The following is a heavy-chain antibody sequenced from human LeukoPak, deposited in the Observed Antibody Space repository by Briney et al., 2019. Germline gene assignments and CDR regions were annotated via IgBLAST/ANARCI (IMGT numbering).Heavy chain of an antibody. CDR1: GYTFTGYY. Sequence: AASVKVSCKASGYTFTGYYMHWVRQAPGQGLEWMGWINPNSGGTNYAQKFQGRVTMTRDTSISTAYMELSRLRSDDTAVYYCARVTGYSSGWYVVDYWGQGTLVTVSS. CDR2: INPNSGGT. CDR3: ARVTGYSSGWYVVDY. V-gene: IGHV1-2*02. D-gene: IGHD6-13*01. J-gene: IGHJ4*02.